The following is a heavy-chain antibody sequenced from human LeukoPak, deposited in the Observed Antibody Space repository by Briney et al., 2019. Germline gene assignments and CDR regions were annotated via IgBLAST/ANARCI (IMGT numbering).Heavy chain of an antibody. V-gene: IGHV1-2*02. Sequence: GASVKVSCEASGYTFTGYYMHWVRQAPGQGLEWMGWINPNSGGTNYAQKFQGRVTMTRDTSISTAYMELSRLRSDDTAVYYCASPNYYGSGSRPNDAFDIWGQGTMVTVSS. CDR2: INPNSGGT. CDR1: GYTFTGYY. D-gene: IGHD3-10*01. J-gene: IGHJ3*02. CDR3: ASPNYYGSGSRPNDAFDI.